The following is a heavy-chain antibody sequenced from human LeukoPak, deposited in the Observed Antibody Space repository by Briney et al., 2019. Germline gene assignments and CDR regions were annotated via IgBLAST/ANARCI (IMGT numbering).Heavy chain of an antibody. Sequence: GASVKVSCKASGYTFTTYPMHWVRQAPGQRLEWMGWINAGNGNTKYSPKFQGRVTITRDTSASTAYMELSSLRSEDTAIYYCARDGIYGDCDVWGQGTMVTVS. CDR2: INAGNGNT. J-gene: IGHJ3*01. D-gene: IGHD4-17*01. V-gene: IGHV1-3*01. CDR1: GYTFTTYP. CDR3: ARDGIYGDCDV.